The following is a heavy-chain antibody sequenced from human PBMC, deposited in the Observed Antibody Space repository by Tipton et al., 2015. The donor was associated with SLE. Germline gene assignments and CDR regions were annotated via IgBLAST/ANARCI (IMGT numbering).Heavy chain of an antibody. CDR3: ARSRIGLGYNFDMDV. CDR1: GGSLSSYY. J-gene: IGHJ6*03. V-gene: IGHV4-59*12. D-gene: IGHD7-27*01. Sequence: LRLSCTVPGGSLSSYYWSWIRQSPEKGLEWIGYLSYSGSTNYNPSLKSRVTMSVDTSKNHFSLRLSSVTAADTAVYYCARSRIGLGYNFDMDVWVKGTTVTVSS. CDR2: LSYSGST.